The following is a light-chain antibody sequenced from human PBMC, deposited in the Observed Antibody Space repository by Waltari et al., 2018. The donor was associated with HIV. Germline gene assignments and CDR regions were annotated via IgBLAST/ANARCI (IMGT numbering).Light chain of an antibody. J-gene: IGLJ3*02. CDR2: EVT. CDR3: CSYAGSSTWV. Sequence: QSALTQPASVSGSPGQSLTISCTGTSSDGDSYNLVPWYQQHPGKAPKLMIYEVTKRPSGVSNRFSGSKSGNTASLTISGLQAEDEADYYCCSYAGSSTWVFGGGTKLTVL. CDR1: SSDGDSYNL. V-gene: IGLV2-23*02.